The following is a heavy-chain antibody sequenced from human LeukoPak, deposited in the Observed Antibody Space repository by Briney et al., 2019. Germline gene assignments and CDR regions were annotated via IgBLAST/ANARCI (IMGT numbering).Heavy chain of an antibody. CDR2: IYYSGST. CDR3: ARGGSGIYYFGSWYFDY. CDR1: GGSISSYY. D-gene: IGHD1-26*01. Sequence: PSETLSLTCTVSGGSISSYYWSWIRQPPGKGLEWIGYIYYSGSTNCNPSLKSRVTMSVDTSKNQFSLKLSSVTAADTAVYYCARGGSGIYYFGSWYFDYWGQGTLVTVSS. V-gene: IGHV4-59*01. J-gene: IGHJ4*02.